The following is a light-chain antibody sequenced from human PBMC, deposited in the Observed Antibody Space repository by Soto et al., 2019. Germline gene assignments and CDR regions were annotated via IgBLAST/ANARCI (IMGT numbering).Light chain of an antibody. Sequence: EIVMTQSPATLSVSPGERATLSCRASQSVSSKLAWYQQKSGQAPRLLIHGASTRATGIPARFSGSGSGTEFTLTISSLQSEYFAVYYCQQYHDWPPLTFGQGTKLEIK. CDR1: QSVSSK. V-gene: IGKV3-15*01. CDR3: QQYHDWPPLT. CDR2: GAS. J-gene: IGKJ2*01.